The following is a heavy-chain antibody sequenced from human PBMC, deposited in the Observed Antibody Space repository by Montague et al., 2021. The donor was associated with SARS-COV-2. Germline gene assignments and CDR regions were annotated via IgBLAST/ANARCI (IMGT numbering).Heavy chain of an antibody. Sequence: SLRLSCAASGFTFSSYSMNWVRQAPGKGLEWVSYISSSGSTIYYADSVKGRFTISRDNAKNSLYLQMNSLRAEDTAVYYCARDQRLRFLEWHPGGYYGMDVWGQGTTVTVSS. V-gene: IGHV3-48*04. CDR2: ISSSGSTI. D-gene: IGHD3-3*01. J-gene: IGHJ6*02. CDR1: GFTFSSYS. CDR3: ARDQRLRFLEWHPGGYYGMDV.